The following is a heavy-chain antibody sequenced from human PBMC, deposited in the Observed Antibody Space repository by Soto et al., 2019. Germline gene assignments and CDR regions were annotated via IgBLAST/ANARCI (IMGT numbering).Heavy chain of an antibody. CDR3: SRGLAGGLDV. V-gene: IGHV3-13*04. Sequence: EVQLVESGGGLVQPGGSLRLSCVASGFTFSNYDMHWVRQVPGKGLEWVSSISTAGETYYSGSVKGRLTISREDARNSLYLQMNSLGAGDTAVYFCSRGLAGGLDVWGQGTTVTVSS. J-gene: IGHJ6*02. CDR2: ISTAGET. D-gene: IGHD4-17*01. CDR1: GFTFSNYD.